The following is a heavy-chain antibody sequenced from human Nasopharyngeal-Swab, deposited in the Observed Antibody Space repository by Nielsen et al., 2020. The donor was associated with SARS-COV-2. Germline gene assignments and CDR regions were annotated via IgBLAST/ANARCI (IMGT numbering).Heavy chain of an antibody. CDR1: GFTFSSYS. Sequence: GESLKISCAASGFTFSSYSMNWVRQAPGKGLEWVSYISRSSSTIYYADYVKGRFTISRDNAKNSLYLQRNSLRAEDTAVYYCARDNAFDIWGQGTMVTVSS. V-gene: IGHV3-48*04. J-gene: IGHJ3*02. CDR3: ARDNAFDI. CDR2: ISRSSSTI.